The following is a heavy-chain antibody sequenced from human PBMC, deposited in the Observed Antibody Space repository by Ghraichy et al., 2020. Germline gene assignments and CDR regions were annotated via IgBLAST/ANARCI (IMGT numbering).Heavy chain of an antibody. D-gene: IGHD3-10*01. CDR2: IDSEGSGI. Sequence: GESLNISCKFSGDTFSSYLMHWVRHAPGKGLLWVSRIDSEGSGISYADSVECRFTISRDNAESTVYLQMNSLRVEDTAVYYCAGDYFGPGTYFDYGMDVWGQGTTVIVSS. CDR1: GDTFSSYL. J-gene: IGHJ6*01. CDR3: AGDYFGPGTYFDYGMDV. V-gene: IGHV3-74*01.